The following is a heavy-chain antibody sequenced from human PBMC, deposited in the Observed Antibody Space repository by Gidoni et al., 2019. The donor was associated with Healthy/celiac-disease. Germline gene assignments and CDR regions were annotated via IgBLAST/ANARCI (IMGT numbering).Heavy chain of an antibody. V-gene: IGHV3-20*01. CDR3: ARGYDGSGYYY. J-gene: IGHJ4*02. D-gene: IGHD3-22*01. CDR2: IIWNGGRT. Sequence: EVQLVESGGGVVRPGGSLRRSWSACGFSFDDSGMRWVRQASGKVLDWVSGIIWNGGRTGYADSVKGRFTISRDNAKNSLYLQMNSLRAEDTALYHCARGYDGSGYYYWGQGTLVTVSS. CDR1: GFSFDDSG.